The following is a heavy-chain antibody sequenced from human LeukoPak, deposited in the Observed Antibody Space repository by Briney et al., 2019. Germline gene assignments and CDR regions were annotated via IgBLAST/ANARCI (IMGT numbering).Heavy chain of an antibody. V-gene: IGHV3-74*01. J-gene: IGHJ4*02. D-gene: IGHD2-21*01. CDR2: VNTDGTNT. CDR1: GFTFSSYW. CDR3: ARSIGHFDS. Sequence: GGSLRLSCVASGFTFSSYWMHWVRQAPGKGLVWVSRVNTDGTNTIYAGSVKGRFTISRDNAKNTLYLQMSSLRADDTAVYYCARSIGHFDSWGQGTLVTVSS.